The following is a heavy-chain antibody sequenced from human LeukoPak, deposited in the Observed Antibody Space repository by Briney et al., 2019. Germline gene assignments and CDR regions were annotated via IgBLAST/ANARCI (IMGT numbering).Heavy chain of an antibody. CDR2: IYTSGST. Sequence: PSETLSLTCTVSGGSISSSSYYWSWIRQPAGKGLEWIGRIYTSGSTNYNPSLKSRVTMSVDTSKNQFSLKLSSVTAADTAVYYCAREYNGMDVWGQGTTVTVSS. CDR3: AREYNGMDV. D-gene: IGHD1-14*01. V-gene: IGHV4-61*02. J-gene: IGHJ6*02. CDR1: GGSISSSSYY.